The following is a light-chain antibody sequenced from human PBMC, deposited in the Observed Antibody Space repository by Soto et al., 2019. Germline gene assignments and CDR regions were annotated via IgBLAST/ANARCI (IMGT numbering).Light chain of an antibody. CDR2: KAS. CDR1: QAIGSH. V-gene: IGKV1-6*01. CDR3: LQDFRYPRT. J-gene: IGKJ1*01. Sequence: AIQMTQSPSSLSASVGDRITITCRASQAIGSHLGWYQQKPGMAPKLLMYKASTIHSEASTRFSGSGSGTYFALTITSLQPEDFATYYCLQDFRYPRTFGQGTKVEIK.